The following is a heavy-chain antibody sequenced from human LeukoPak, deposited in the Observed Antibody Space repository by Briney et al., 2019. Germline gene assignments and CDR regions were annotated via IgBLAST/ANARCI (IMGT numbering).Heavy chain of an antibody. CDR1: GGTFSSYA. CDR2: IIPIFGTA. D-gene: IGHD6-13*01. J-gene: IGHJ6*02. V-gene: IGHV1-69*13. CDR3: ARVIAAAGYYYYGMDV. Sequence: SVKVSCKASGGTFSSYAISWVRRAPGQGLEWMGGIIPIFGTANYAQKFQGRVTITADESTSTAYMELSSLRSEDTAVYYCARVIAAAGYYYYGMDVWGQGTTVTVSS.